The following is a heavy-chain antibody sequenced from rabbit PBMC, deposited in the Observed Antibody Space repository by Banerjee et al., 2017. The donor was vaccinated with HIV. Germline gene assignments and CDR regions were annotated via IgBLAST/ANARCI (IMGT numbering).Heavy chain of an antibody. CDR1: GFSFSSSYY. Sequence: QEQLEESGGDLVKPEGSLTLTCTASGFSFSSSYYMCWVRQAPGKGLEWIGCIYTSGGSTYYASWAKGRFTISKTSSTTVTLQMTSLTAADTATYFCARSTSGYDIGDLWGQGTLVTVS. CDR3: ARSTSGYDIGDL. D-gene: IGHD1-1*01. CDR2: IYTSGGST. J-gene: IGHJ3*01. V-gene: IGHV1S45*01.